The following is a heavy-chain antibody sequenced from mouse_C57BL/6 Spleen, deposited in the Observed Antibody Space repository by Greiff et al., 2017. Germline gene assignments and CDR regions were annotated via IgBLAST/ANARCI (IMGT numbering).Heavy chain of an antibody. Sequence: QVQLQQPGAELVKPGASVKLSCKASGYTFTSYWMHWVKQRPGQGLEWIGMIHPNSGSTNYNEKFKSKATLTVDKSSSTAYMQLSSLTSEDSAVYYCARRTAQATYAMDYWGQGTSVTVSS. V-gene: IGHV1-64*01. J-gene: IGHJ4*01. CDR1: GYTFTSYW. D-gene: IGHD3-2*02. CDR3: ARRTAQATYAMDY. CDR2: IHPNSGST.